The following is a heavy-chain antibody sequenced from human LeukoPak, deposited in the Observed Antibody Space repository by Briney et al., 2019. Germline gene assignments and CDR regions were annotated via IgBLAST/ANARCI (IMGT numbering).Heavy chain of an antibody. CDR2: IDWDDDK. J-gene: IGHJ6*03. V-gene: IGHV2-70*11. CDR3: ARMTAVAPTTYYYYYYMDV. Sequence: SGPTLVKPTQTLTLTCTFYGFSLSTSGMCVSWIRQPPGKALEWLARIDWDDDKYYSTSLKTRLTISKDTSKNQVVLTMTNMDPVDTATYYCARMTAVAPTTYYYYYYMDVWGKGTTVTISS. CDR1: GFSLSTSGMC. D-gene: IGHD6-19*01.